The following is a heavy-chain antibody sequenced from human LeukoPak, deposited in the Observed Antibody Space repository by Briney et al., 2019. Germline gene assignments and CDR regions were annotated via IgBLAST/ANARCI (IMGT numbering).Heavy chain of an antibody. Sequence: ASVKVSCKASGYTFTSYDINWVRQATGQGLEWMGWMNPNSGNTGYAQKFQGRVTMTRDTSTSTVYMELSSLRSEDTAVYYCARVRYNWNYGLDYWGQGTLVTVSS. CDR3: ARVRYNWNYGLDY. J-gene: IGHJ4*02. D-gene: IGHD1-7*01. CDR2: MNPNSGNT. CDR1: GYTFTSYD. V-gene: IGHV1-8*01.